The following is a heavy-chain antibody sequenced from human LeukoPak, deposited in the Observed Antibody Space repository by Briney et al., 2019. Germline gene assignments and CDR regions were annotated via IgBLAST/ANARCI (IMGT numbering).Heavy chain of an antibody. Sequence: ASVKVSCKAPGYSFINYGITWVREAPGQGPEWMGWVSGSTGSTHYAQSVQGRVTMTTDTSTGTAYMELRSLRSDDTAVYYCARVGRDCSSINCYWDDWFDPWGQGTLVIVSS. CDR1: GYSFINYG. CDR2: VSGSTGST. J-gene: IGHJ5*02. CDR3: ARVGRDCSSINCYWDDWFDP. D-gene: IGHD2-2*01. V-gene: IGHV1-18*01.